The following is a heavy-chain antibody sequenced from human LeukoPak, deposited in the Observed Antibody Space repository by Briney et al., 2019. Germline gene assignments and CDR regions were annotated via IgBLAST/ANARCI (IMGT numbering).Heavy chain of an antibody. CDR3: ARSIVVVNPPFDY. D-gene: IGHD3-22*01. J-gene: IGHJ4*02. Sequence: ARSLRLSCAASGFTFSSYAMHWVRQAPGKGLEWVAVISYDGSNKYYADSVKGRFTISRDNSKNTLYLQMNSLRAEDTAVYYCARSIVVVNPPFDYWGQGTLVTVSS. CDR2: ISYDGSNK. CDR1: GFTFSSYA. V-gene: IGHV3-30*04.